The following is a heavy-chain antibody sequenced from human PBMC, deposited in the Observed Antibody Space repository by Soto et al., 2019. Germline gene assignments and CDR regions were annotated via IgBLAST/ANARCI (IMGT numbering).Heavy chain of an antibody. CDR2: ISYDGSNK. CDR3: AKWGSIAARPAPFDY. CDR1: GFTFSSYG. D-gene: IGHD6-6*01. Sequence: GGSLRLSCAASGFTFSSYGMHWVRQAPGKGLEWVAVISYDGSNKYYADSVKGRFTISRDNSKNTLYLQMNSLRAEDTAVYYCAKWGSIAARPAPFDYWGQGTLVTVSS. V-gene: IGHV3-30*18. J-gene: IGHJ4*02.